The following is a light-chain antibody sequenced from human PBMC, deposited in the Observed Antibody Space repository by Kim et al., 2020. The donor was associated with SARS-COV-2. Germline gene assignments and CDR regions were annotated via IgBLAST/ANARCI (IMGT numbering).Light chain of an antibody. CDR3: QLWDTSGAYGV. V-gene: IGLV3-21*04. J-gene: IGLJ3*02. CDR2: FDS. Sequence: APGETARMTCGGKNIGSYSVHWYQQKPGHAPVPVISFDSDRPSGIPERFSGSNSRNTATLTISRVEVEDEADYYCQLWDTSGAYGVFGGGTQLTVL. CDR1: NIGSYS.